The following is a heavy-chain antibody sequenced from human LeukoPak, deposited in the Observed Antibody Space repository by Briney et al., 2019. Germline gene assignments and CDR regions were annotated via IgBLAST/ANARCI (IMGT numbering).Heavy chain of an antibody. Sequence: ASVKLSCKASGYTFTSYDINWVRQATGQGLEWMGWMNPNSGNTGYAQKFQGRVTMTRTTSISTAYMELSSLRSENTAVYYCATSHSGYCGGGSCYYYYYGMDVWGQGTTVTVSS. D-gene: IGHD2-15*01. V-gene: IGHV1-8*01. J-gene: IGHJ6*02. CDR3: ATSHSGYCGGGSCYYYYYGMDV. CDR2: MNPNSGNT. CDR1: GYTFTSYD.